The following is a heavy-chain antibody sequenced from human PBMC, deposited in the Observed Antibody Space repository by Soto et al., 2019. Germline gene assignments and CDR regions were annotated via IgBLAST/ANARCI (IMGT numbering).Heavy chain of an antibody. CDR1: GRSISSSSYY. CDR3: ARGPEQRYYYGMDV. CDR2: IYYSGST. D-gene: IGHD1-1*01. J-gene: IGHJ6*02. V-gene: IGHV4-39*01. Sequence: QLQLQESGPGLVKPSETLSLTCTVSGRSISSSSYYWGWIRQPPGKGLEWIGSIYYSGSTYYNPSLKRRVPISVDTSKNQFSLKLSSVTAADTAVYYWARGPEQRYYYGMDVWGQGTTVTVSS.